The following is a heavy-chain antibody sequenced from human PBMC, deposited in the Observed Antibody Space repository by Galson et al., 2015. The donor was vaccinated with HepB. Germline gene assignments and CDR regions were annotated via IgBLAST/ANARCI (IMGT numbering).Heavy chain of an antibody. D-gene: IGHD6-19*01. CDR2: IYYSGST. Sequence: SETLSLTCTVSGGSISSSSHYWGWIRQPPGKGLEWIGSIYYSGSTYYNPSLKSRVTISVDTSKNQFSLKLSSVTAADTAVYYCARLPSGYSSGRGEYLFDYWGQGTLVTVSS. CDR3: ARLPSGYSSGRGEYLFDY. J-gene: IGHJ4*02. CDR1: GGSISSSSHY. V-gene: IGHV4-39*01.